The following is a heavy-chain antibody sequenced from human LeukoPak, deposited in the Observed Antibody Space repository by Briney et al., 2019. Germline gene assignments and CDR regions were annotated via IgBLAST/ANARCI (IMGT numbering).Heavy chain of an antibody. V-gene: IGHV3-30*18. CDR2: ISYDGSNK. CDR1: GFTFSSYG. D-gene: IGHD2-2*01. J-gene: IGHJ5*02. CDR3: AKDRCSSTSCFWFDP. Sequence: PGRSLRLSCAASGFTFSSYGMHWVRQAPGKGLEWVAVISYDGSNKYYADSVKGRFTISRDNSKNTLYLQMNSLRAEDTAVYYCAKDRCSSTSCFWFDPWGQGTLVTVSS.